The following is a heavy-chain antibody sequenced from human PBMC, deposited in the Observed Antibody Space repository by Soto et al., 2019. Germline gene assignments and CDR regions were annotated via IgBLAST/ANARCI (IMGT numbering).Heavy chain of an antibody. D-gene: IGHD3-3*01. CDR1: GYHFSDYY. V-gene: IGHV3-11*01. Sequence: GGSLSLSCAASGYHFSDYYMSWIRQAPGKGLEWISYIDTSGTKIYYADSVKGRFTITRDNAKNSLYLEMNSLRDEDTAVYYCASHYDMWSGYLSPVDYWGQGTLVTVSS. CDR2: IDTSGTKI. J-gene: IGHJ4*02. CDR3: ASHYDMWSGYLSPVDY.